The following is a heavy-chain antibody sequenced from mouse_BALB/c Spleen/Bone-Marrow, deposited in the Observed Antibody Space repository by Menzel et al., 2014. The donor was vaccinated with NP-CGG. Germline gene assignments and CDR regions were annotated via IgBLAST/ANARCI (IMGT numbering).Heavy chain of an antibody. J-gene: IGHJ2*01. CDR2: IYYSGTI. D-gene: IGHD2-1*01. Sequence: EVQLQQSGPGLVKPSQTVSLTCTVTGISITTGNYRWSWIRQFPGNKLEWIGYIYYSGTITYNPSLTSRTTITRDTSKNQFFLEMNSLTAEDTTTYYCARYGNYFDYWGQGTTLTVSS. V-gene: IGHV3-5*02. CDR3: ARYGNYFDY. CDR1: GISITTGNYR.